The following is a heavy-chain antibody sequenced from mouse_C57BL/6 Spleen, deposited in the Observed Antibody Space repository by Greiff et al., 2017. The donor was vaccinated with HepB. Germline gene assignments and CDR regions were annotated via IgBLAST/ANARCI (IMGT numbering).Heavy chain of an antibody. CDR1: GYTFTSYW. V-gene: IGHV1-61*01. Sequence: QVQLQQPGAELVRPGSSVKLSCKASGYTFTSYWMDWVKQRPGQGLEWIGNIYPSDSETHYNQKFKDKATLTVDKSSSTAYMQLSSLTSEDSAVYYCAREGNYAAMDYWGQGTSVTVSS. D-gene: IGHD2-1*01. CDR2: IYPSDSET. J-gene: IGHJ4*01. CDR3: AREGNYAAMDY.